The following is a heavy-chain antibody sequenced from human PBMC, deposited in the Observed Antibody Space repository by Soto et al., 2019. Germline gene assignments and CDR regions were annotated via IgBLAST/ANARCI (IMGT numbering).Heavy chain of an antibody. CDR3: ARDWAEDSWSQSWFDP. CDR2: IYYSGST. J-gene: IGHJ5*02. CDR1: GGSISSGDYY. Sequence: QVQLQESGPGLVKPSQTLSLTCTVSGGSISSGDYYWSWIRQPPGKGMEWIGYIYYSGSTYYNPHHQRRGTISVDTAKNQFPLKLSSVTAADTAVYYCARDWAEDSWSQSWFDPWGQGTLVTVSS. D-gene: IGHD1-26*01. V-gene: IGHV4-30-4*01.